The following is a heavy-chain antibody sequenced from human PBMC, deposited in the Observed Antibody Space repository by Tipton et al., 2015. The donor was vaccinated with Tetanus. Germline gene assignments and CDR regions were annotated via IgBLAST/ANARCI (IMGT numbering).Heavy chain of an antibody. V-gene: IGHV4-31*02. D-gene: IGHD5-12*01. J-gene: IGHJ4*02. Sequence: LRLSCTVSGGSISTGGYSWNWIRQHPGKGLEWIGYIYDSGNTLYNPSLKSRATMSIDASKTHFSLKLTSVTAADTAVYYCARNHPPRGYPYGGFHSWGQGTLVTVSP. CDR2: IYDSGNT. CDR1: GGSISTGGYS. CDR3: ARNHPPRGYPYGGFHS.